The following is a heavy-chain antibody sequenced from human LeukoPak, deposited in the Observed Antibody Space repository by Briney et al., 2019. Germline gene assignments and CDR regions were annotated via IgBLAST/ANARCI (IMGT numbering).Heavy chain of an antibody. CDR1: VFTFSDYY. Sequence: PGGSLRLSCAASVFTFSDYYMSWIRQAPGKGLEWVSYISSSGSTIYYADSVKGRFTISRDNAKNSLYLQMNSLRAEDTAVYYCARDKNYDTSGYYYTYWGQGTLVTVSS. CDR3: ARDKNYDTSGYYYTY. J-gene: IGHJ4*02. D-gene: IGHD3-22*01. V-gene: IGHV3-11*04. CDR2: ISSSGSTI.